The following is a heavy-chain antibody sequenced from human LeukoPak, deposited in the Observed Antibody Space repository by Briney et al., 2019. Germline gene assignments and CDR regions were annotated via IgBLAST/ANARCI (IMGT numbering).Heavy chain of an antibody. CDR2: IYYSGST. CDR1: GGSISSYY. Sequence: SETLSLTCTVSGGSISSYYWSWIRQPPEKGLEWIGYIYYSGSTNYNPSLKSRVTISVDTSKNQFSLKLSSVTAADTAVYYCARSGTYYDFWSGFLDYYYYMDVWGKGTTVTVSS. CDR3: ARSGTYYDFWSGFLDYYYYMDV. J-gene: IGHJ6*03. V-gene: IGHV4-59*01. D-gene: IGHD3-3*01.